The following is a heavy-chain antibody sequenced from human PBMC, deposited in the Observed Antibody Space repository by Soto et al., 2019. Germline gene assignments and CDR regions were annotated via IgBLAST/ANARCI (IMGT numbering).Heavy chain of an antibody. CDR1: GGSISSSSYY. Sequence: SETLSLTCTVPGGSISSSSYYWGWIRQPPGKGLEWIGSIYYSGSTYYNPSLKSRVTISVDTSKNQFSLKLSSVTAADTAVYYCARTLAPSRGDAFDIWGQGTMVTVSS. J-gene: IGHJ3*02. CDR3: ARTLAPSRGDAFDI. CDR2: IYYSGST. V-gene: IGHV4-39*01.